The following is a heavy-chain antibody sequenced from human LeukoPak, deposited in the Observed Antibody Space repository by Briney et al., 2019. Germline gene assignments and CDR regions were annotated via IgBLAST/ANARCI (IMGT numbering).Heavy chain of an antibody. Sequence: GGSLRLSCAASTFTLSTYWMSWVRQAPGEGLEWVANINQDGSEKYYVDSVKGRFTISRDNAKNSLYLQMNSLRAEDTAVYYCATFWNEPYYFYGMDVWGQGTTVTVSS. CDR3: ATFWNEPYYFYGMDV. CDR1: TFTLSTYW. D-gene: IGHD1-1*01. CDR2: INQDGSEK. J-gene: IGHJ6*02. V-gene: IGHV3-7*01.